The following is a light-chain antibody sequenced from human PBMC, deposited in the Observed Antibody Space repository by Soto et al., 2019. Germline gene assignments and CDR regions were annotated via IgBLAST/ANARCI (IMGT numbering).Light chain of an antibody. CDR2: DGS. CDR1: QSVSSY. V-gene: IGKV3-11*01. J-gene: IGKJ1*01. Sequence: ENVLTQSPATLSLSPSERATLSFRASQSVSSYLAWYQQKPGQAPRLLIYDGSNRATGIPARFSGSGSGTDFTLTISSLQSEDSALYYCHQYNNWPWTFGPGTKVDIK. CDR3: HQYNNWPWT.